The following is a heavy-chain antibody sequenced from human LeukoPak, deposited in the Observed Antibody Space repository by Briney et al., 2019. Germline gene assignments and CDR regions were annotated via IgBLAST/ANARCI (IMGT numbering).Heavy chain of an antibody. CDR1: GFTFNDYY. CDR2: ITSSGDTI. D-gene: IGHD4-23*01. Sequence: PGGSLRLSCTTSGFTFNDYYMSSIRQAPGKWLDWVSYITSSGDTISYADSVKGRFTISRDSAKNSLYLQMNSLRAEDTALYYCARFPETTVLTSYFDYWGQGTLVTVSS. J-gene: IGHJ4*02. V-gene: IGHV3-11*01. CDR3: ARFPETTVLTSYFDY.